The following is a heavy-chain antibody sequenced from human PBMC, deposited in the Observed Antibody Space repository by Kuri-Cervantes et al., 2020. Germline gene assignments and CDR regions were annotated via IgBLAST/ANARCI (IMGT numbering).Heavy chain of an antibody. D-gene: IGHD6-19*01. CDR3: AKVGYSSGWAFDY. V-gene: IGHV3-53*01. CDR1: GFIVSRNY. J-gene: IGHJ4*02. Sequence: GGSLRLSCAASGFIVSRNYMNWVRQAPGKGLEWVSVIHSGGSTYYADSVKGRFTIPRDNSKNTLYLQMNSLRAEDTAVYYCAKVGYSSGWAFDYWGQGTLVTVSS. CDR2: IHSGGST.